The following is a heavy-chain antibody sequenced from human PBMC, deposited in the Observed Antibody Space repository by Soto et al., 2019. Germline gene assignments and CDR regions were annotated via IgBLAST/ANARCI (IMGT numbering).Heavy chain of an antibody. CDR3: AAGEASSRNLAPYYLNF. CDR2: IHYSGATSFFS. CDR1: VGSMRNYS. Sequence: SETLSLTCTVSVGSMRNYSWTWIRRPPGKGLEWIGYIHYSGATSFFSSYNPSLGSRVSISEVTSKNQFSLKLLSVTSADTAVYFCAAGEASSRNLAPYYLNFWGQGALVTVSS. D-gene: IGHD6-13*01. J-gene: IGHJ4*02. V-gene: IGHV4-59*01.